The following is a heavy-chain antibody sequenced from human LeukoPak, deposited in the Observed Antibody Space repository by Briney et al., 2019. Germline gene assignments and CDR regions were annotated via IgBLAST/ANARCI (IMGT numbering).Heavy chain of an antibody. D-gene: IGHD3-22*01. CDR2: IYYSGST. CDR3: ARSSEGRYYYDSSGYSYYYYYMDV. CDR1: GGSISSYY. V-gene: IGHV4-59*01. J-gene: IGHJ6*03. Sequence: SETLSLTCTVSGGSISSYYWSWLRQPPGKGLEWIGYIYYSGSTYYNHSLKSRVTISVDTSKNQFSLKLSSVTAADTAVYYCARSSEGRYYYDSSGYSYYYYYMDVWGKGTTVTISS.